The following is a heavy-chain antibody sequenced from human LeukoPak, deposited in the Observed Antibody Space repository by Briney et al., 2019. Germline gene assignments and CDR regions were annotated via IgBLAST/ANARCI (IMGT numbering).Heavy chain of an antibody. D-gene: IGHD2-2*01. CDR2: IDSGGST. J-gene: IGHJ6*02. Sequence: GGSLRLSCAASAFAVSSNYMSWVRQAPGKGLEWVSVIDSGGSTYYADSVKGRFTISRDNSKNTLYLQMNSLRAEDTAVYYCAKHRYCSSTSCYFFWSYYYYYGMDVWGQGTTVTVSS. CDR1: AFAVSSNY. CDR3: AKHRYCSSTSCYFFWSYYYYYGMDV. V-gene: IGHV3-66*04.